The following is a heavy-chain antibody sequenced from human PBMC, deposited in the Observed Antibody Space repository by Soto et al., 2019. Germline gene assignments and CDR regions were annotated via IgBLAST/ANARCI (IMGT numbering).Heavy chain of an antibody. V-gene: IGHV4-59*01. D-gene: IGHD2-2*01. CDR1: GGPISSYY. Sequence: QVQLQESGPGLVKPSETLSLTCTVSGGPISSYYWSWIRQPPGKGLEWIGYIYYSGSTNYNPSLRNRVTITLDTSKLQFSVKLSALTSADPAVFYWARWGGGVVPAAMPPRDYYYMDVWGKGTSVTVSS. CDR2: IYYSGST. CDR3: ARWGGGVVPAAMPPRDYYYMDV. J-gene: IGHJ6*03.